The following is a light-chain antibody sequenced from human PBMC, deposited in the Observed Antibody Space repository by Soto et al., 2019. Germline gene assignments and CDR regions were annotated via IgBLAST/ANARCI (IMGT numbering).Light chain of an antibody. J-gene: IGKJ4*01. CDR2: AAS. CDR1: QSVGNT. CDR3: QRSTNAPPEVT. Sequence: GVSMSPATVSVSPGERATLSCRAIQSVGNTLAWYQQQPGQTPRLLIYAASTRATGIPARFSGSESGTEFTLTIGSLEPEDFAVYCCQRSTNAPPEVTFGGGTKVDIK. V-gene: IGKV3-11*01.